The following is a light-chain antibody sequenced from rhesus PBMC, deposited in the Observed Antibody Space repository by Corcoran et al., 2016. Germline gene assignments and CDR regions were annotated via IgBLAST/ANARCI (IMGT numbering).Light chain of an antibody. Sequence: DIQMTQSPSSLSASVGDRVTVTCRASQDINKELSWYQQRPGKAPTLLIYAASSLQTGVSSRFSGSGYGTYFTLTISSLQPEDVATYDCHQDYNIPWTFGQGTKVEIK. CDR3: HQDYNIPWT. CDR1: QDINKE. CDR2: AAS. V-gene: IGKV1-94*01. J-gene: IGKJ1*01.